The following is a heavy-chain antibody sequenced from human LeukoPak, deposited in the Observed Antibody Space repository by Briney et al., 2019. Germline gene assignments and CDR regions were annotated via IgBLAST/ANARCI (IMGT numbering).Heavy chain of an antibody. CDR1: GFNFSTYA. D-gene: IGHD3-10*01. V-gene: IGHV3-21*01. Sequence: GGSLRLSCAASGFNFSTYAMNWVRQAPGKGLEWLSSITATSSYIYYADSVKGRFTLSRDNAKNSLYLQMNSLRAEDTAVYYCARVGLGVGSGRKASGFDPWGQGTLVTVSS. J-gene: IGHJ5*02. CDR3: ARVGLGVGSGRKASGFDP. CDR2: ITATSSYI.